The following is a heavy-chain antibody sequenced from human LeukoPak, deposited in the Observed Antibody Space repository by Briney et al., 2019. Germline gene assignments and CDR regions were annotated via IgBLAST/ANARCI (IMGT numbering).Heavy chain of an antibody. D-gene: IGHD3-22*01. CDR2: ISGGGETT. CDR3: AKQRTLGYYYDSSGYSDY. Sequence: PGGSLRLSCEASGITFSNFAMSWVRQAPGKGLEWVSAISGGGETTHYADSVKGRFTISRDNSKNTLYLQMNSLRAEDTAVYYCAKQRTLGYYYDSSGYSDYWGQGTLVTVSS. J-gene: IGHJ4*02. CDR1: GITFSNFA. V-gene: IGHV3-23*01.